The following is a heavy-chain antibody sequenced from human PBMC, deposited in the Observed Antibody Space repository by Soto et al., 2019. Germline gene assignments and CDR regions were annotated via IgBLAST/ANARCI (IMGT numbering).Heavy chain of an antibody. CDR3: AKENPTHTCFDY. J-gene: IGHJ4*02. V-gene: IGHV3-23*01. CDR2: ISGSGSNT. CDR1: GFTFSSYT. D-gene: IGHD2-2*02. Sequence: GGSLRLSCVASGFTFSSYTIYWVRQAPWKGLEWVSAISGSGSNTYYADSVKGRFTISRDNSQNTLYLQMNTLRAEDTALYYCAKENPTHTCFDYWGQGTLVTVSS.